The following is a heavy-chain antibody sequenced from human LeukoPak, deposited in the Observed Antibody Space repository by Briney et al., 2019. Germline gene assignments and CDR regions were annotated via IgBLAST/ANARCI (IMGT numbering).Heavy chain of an antibody. CDR2: TNPNSGNT. Sequence: GASVTVSFKASGYTFTSYDINWVRQATGQGREWMGWTNPNSGNTGYPHKFQGRVTMTRNTSISTAYMELSSLRSEDTAVYCCAREDGSGTGAFDPWGQGTLVTVSS. CDR3: AREDGSGTGAFDP. CDR1: GYTFTSYD. J-gene: IGHJ5*02. V-gene: IGHV1-8*01. D-gene: IGHD3-10*01.